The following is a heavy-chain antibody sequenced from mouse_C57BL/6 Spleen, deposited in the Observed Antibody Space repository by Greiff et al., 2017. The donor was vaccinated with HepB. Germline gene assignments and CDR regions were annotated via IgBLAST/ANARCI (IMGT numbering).Heavy chain of an antibody. CDR3: ARGGQLRLRGFDY. J-gene: IGHJ2*01. CDR2: IYPGSGNT. Sequence: QVQLQQSGAELVRPGASVKLSCKASGYTFTDYYINWVKQRPGQGLEWIARIYPGSGNTYYNEKFKGKATLTAEKSSSTAYMQLSSLTSEDSAVYFCARGGQLRLRGFDYWGQGTTLTVSS. V-gene: IGHV1-76*01. CDR1: GYTFTDYY. D-gene: IGHD3-2*02.